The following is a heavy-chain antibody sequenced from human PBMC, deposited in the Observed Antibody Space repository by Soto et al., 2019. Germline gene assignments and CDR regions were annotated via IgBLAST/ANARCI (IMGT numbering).Heavy chain of an antibody. CDR3: ARIVVGATVVL. D-gene: IGHD1-26*01. CDR1: GDSVSSDRYF. CDR2: ISYTGDT. V-gene: IGHV4-61*01. Sequence: PSETLSLTCSVSGDSVSSDRYFWTWIRQPPGKGLEWIAYISYTGDTNYNPSLKSRVTISVDTSRNQFSLTLTSVTAADTAVYFCARIVVGATVVLWGQGSLVTVSS. J-gene: IGHJ4*02.